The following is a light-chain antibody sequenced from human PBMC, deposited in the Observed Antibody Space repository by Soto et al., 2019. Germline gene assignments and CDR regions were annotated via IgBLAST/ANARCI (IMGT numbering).Light chain of an antibody. CDR1: QSVSSSY. J-gene: IGKJ4*01. CDR3: QEDGSSTPLT. Sequence: EIVLTQSPGTLSLSPGERATLSCRASQSVSSSYLAWYQQKPGQAPRLLLYGASSRATGIPDRFSGSGSGTDCTLTISRMAPEDFAVYYCQEDGSSTPLTFGGGTRVEIK. V-gene: IGKV3-20*01. CDR2: GAS.